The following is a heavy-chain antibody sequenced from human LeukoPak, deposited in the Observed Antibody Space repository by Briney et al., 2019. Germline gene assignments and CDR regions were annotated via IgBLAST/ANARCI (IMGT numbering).Heavy chain of an antibody. CDR3: AKDIYRAYYYGIFDY. J-gene: IGHJ4*02. D-gene: IGHD3-22*01. Sequence: QPGGSLRLSCAASGFTFSSSEMNWVRQAPGKGLEWVSGISWNSGDMGYADSVKGRFTISRDNAKNSLHLQMNSLRAEDTALYYCAKDIYRAYYYGIFDYWGQGTLVTVSS. CDR2: ISWNSGDM. CDR1: GFTFSSSE. V-gene: IGHV3-9*01.